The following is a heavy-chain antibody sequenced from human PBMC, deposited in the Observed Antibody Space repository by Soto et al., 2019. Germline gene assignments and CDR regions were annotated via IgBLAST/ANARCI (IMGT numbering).Heavy chain of an antibody. J-gene: IGHJ4*02. D-gene: IGHD7-27*01. Sequence: GGSLRLSCAASGFTFSSYAMSWVRQAPGKGLEWVSAISGSGGSTYYADSVKGRFTISRDNSKNTLYLQMNSLRAEDTAVYYCAKDDLHTHWGSYFDYWGQGTLVTVSS. CDR3: AKDDLHTHWGSYFDY. V-gene: IGHV3-23*01. CDR2: ISGSGGST. CDR1: GFTFSSYA.